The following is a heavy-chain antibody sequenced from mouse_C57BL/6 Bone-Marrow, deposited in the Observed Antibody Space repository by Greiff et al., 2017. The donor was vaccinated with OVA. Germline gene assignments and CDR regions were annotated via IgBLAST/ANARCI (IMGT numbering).Heavy chain of an antibody. CDR3: ASAVFAY. Sequence: VQLKQPGAELVKPGASVKLSCKASGYTFTSYWMQWVKQRPGQGLEWIGEIDPSDSYTNYTQKFKGKATLTVDTSSSTAYMQLSSLTSEDSAVYYCASAVFAYWGQGTLVTVSA. CDR2: IDPSDSYT. J-gene: IGHJ3*01. CDR1: GYTFTSYW. V-gene: IGHV1-50*01.